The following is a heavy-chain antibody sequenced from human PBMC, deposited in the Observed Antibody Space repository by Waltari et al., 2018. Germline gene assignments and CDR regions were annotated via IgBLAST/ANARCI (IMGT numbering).Heavy chain of an antibody. Sequence: EVQLRQSGAELRKPGTPVKISCKASGYTFSDYYIHWVQQAPGKGLQWVGLVDTDDGQAIYAETFQGRVTIPADTSTDTAYLELSSLTSEDTAVFYCATALGDNTSASRPFHLWGQGTVITVSS. V-gene: IGHV1-69-2*01. CDR3: ATALGDNTSASRPFHL. CDR1: GYTFSDYY. J-gene: IGHJ3*01. D-gene: IGHD3-10*01. CDR2: VDTDDGQA.